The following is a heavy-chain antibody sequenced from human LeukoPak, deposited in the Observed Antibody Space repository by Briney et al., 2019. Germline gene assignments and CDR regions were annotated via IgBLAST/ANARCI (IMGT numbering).Heavy chain of an antibody. CDR1: GFTFDTYA. V-gene: IGHV3-23*01. D-gene: IGHD3-10*01. J-gene: IGHJ3*02. Sequence: GGSLRLSCAASGFTFDTYAMSWVRQAPGKGLGWVSAIGNTETYYADSVKGRFTISRDNRQNTVYLQMTSLRAEDTAVYFCAKDAIRGNGIYDAFDIWGQGTRVTVSS. CDR2: IGNTET. CDR3: AKDAIRGNGIYDAFDI.